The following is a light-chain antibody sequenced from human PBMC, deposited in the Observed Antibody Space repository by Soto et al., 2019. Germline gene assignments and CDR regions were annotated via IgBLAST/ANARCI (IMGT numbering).Light chain of an antibody. CDR1: SSDVGGYNF. CDR2: EVS. V-gene: IGLV2-14*01. J-gene: IGLJ1*01. CDR3: SSYTSSSTYV. Sequence: QSVLTQPPSASGSPGQTVTISCTGTSSDVGGYNFVSWYQQHPGKAPKLMIFEVSNRPSGVSNRFSGSKSGNTASLTISGLQAEDEADYHCSSYTSSSTYVFGTGTKVTV.